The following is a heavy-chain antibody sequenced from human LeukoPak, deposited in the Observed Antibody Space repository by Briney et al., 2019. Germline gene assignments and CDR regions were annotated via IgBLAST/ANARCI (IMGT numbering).Heavy chain of an antibody. Sequence: GGSLRLSCAASGFTLSKYWMTWVRQAPGKGLEWVSVIYSGGSTYYADSVKGRFTSSRDNSKNTLYLQMNSLRAEDTAVYYCARVGDTAMVVDAFDIWGQGTMVTVSS. D-gene: IGHD5-18*01. CDR3: ARVGDTAMVVDAFDI. V-gene: IGHV3-66*02. J-gene: IGHJ3*02. CDR1: GFTLSKYW. CDR2: IYSGGST.